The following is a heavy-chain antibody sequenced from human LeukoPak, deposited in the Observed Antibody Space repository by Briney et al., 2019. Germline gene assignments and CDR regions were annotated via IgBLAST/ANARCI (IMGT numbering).Heavy chain of an antibody. D-gene: IGHD2-15*01. CDR1: GFTFSSYA. J-gene: IGHJ3*02. CDR3: ARAIVFCSGGSCYSDAFDI. Sequence: GGSLRLSCAASGFTFSSYAMNWVRQAPGKGLEWVSYISSSSSTIYYADSVKGRFTISRDNAKNSLYLQMNSLRDEDTAVYYCARAIVFCSGGSCYSDAFDIWGQGTMVTVSS. CDR2: ISSSSSTI. V-gene: IGHV3-48*02.